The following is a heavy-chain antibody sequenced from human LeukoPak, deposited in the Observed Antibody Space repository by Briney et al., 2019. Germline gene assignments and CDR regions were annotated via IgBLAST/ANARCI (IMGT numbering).Heavy chain of an antibody. J-gene: IGHJ4*02. D-gene: IGHD6-19*01. Sequence: GGSLRLSCAASGFNLSSYWMHWVRQVPGKGLVGVSRINSDGSSTSYADSVKGRFTISRDNAKNTLYLQMNSLRGEDTAVYYCGREKHDISGHWGQGTLVTVSS. CDR3: GREKHDISGH. CDR2: INSDGSST. CDR1: GFNLSSYW. V-gene: IGHV3-74*01.